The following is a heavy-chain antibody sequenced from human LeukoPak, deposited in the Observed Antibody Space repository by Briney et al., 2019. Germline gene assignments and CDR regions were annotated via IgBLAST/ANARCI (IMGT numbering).Heavy chain of an antibody. CDR1: GGTISSYY. CDR3: ARDERYYDSSAMDV. J-gene: IGHJ6*02. CDR2: IYYSGST. V-gene: IGHV4-59*01. Sequence: SETLSLTCIVSGGTISSYYWSWIRQPPGKGLEWIGYIYYSGSTNYNPSLKSRVTISLDTSKNQFSLKLSSVTAADTAVYYCARDERYYDSSAMDVWGQGTTVTVSS. D-gene: IGHD3-22*01.